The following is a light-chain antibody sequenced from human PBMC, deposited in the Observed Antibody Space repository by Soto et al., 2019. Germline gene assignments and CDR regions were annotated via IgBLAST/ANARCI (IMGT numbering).Light chain of an antibody. CDR2: RNN. CDR3: QSYDSSLSGFWV. V-gene: IGLV1-40*01. Sequence: QSVLTQPPSVSGAPGQRVTISCTGSSSNIGAGYDVYWYQQLPGTAPKLLISRNNNRPSGVPDRFSGSQSGTSASLAITGLQAEDEADYYCQSYDSSLSGFWVFGGGTKLTVL. CDR1: SSNIGAGYD. J-gene: IGLJ3*02.